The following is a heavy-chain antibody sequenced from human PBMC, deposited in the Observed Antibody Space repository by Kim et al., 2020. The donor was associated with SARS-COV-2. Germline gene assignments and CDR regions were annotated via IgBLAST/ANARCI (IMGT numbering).Heavy chain of an antibody. Sequence: SETLSLTCTVSGGSISSSSYYWGWIRQPPGKGLEWIGSIYYSGSTYYNPSLKSRVTISVDTSKNQFSLKLSSVTAADTAVYYCARRRDDSSGYYFAFDIWGQGTMVTVSS. CDR2: IYYSGST. CDR3: ARRRDDSSGYYFAFDI. CDR1: GGSISSSSYY. V-gene: IGHV4-39*01. D-gene: IGHD3-22*01. J-gene: IGHJ3*02.